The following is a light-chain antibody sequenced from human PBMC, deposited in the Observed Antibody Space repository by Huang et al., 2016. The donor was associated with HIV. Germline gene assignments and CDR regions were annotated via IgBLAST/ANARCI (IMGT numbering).Light chain of an antibody. Sequence: EIVLTQSPATLSLSPGEKATLSCRTSQSVSIFLAWYQQRPGQAPRLLIYDASNRALGVPDRVSGSGSGTDFTLTISGLEPEDFAVYYCQQRSNWPRALTFGGGTRVEI. CDR3: QQRSNWPRALT. CDR1: QSVSIF. J-gene: IGKJ4*01. CDR2: DAS. V-gene: IGKV3-11*01.